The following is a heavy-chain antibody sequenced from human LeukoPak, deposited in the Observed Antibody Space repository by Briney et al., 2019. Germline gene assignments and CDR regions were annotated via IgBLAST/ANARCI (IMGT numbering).Heavy chain of an antibody. D-gene: IGHD4-17*01. Sequence: GGSLRLSCAASRFTFDDFGIGWGRQAPWEGLGWGSGINWNGGSTGYADSVKGGFTISRDNATNSLYLQMNSLRAADTAFYYCARGLPTVTTAFDIWGQGTMVTVSS. CDR1: RFTFDDFG. CDR2: INWNGGST. V-gene: IGHV3-20*04. CDR3: ARGLPTVTTAFDI. J-gene: IGHJ3*02.